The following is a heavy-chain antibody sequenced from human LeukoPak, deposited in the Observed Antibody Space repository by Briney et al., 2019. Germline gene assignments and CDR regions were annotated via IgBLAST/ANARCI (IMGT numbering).Heavy chain of an antibody. CDR1: GFTFSDHY. CDR2: ISDSVDST. J-gene: IGHJ4*02. D-gene: IGHD4-17*01. V-gene: IGHV3-23*01. CDR3: AEFSYGDYVH. Sequence: GGSLRLSCVASGFTFSDHYMSWIRQAPGKGLEWVSTISDSVDSTYYADSVKGRFAISRDSSKNTLYLQMNSLRAEDTAVYYCAEFSYGDYVHWGQGTLVTVSS.